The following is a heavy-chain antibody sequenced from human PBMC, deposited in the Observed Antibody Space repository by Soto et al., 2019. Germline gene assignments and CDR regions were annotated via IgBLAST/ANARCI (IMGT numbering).Heavy chain of an antibody. V-gene: IGHV3-9*01. CDR3: ARGRGALTVISNWFDP. J-gene: IGHJ5*02. Sequence: EVQLVESGGGLVQPGRSLRLSCEASGLTFEDYAMHWIRQAPGKGLEWVAGINWNSGSTGYADSVKGRFTISRDNVNNSLHLETSTLKAEDTAMYYCARGRGALTVISNWFDPWGQGTLVTVSS. CDR2: INWNSGST. CDR1: GLTFEDYA. D-gene: IGHD2-21*01.